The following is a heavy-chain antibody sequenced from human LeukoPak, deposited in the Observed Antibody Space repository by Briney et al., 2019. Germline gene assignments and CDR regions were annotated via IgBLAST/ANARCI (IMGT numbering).Heavy chain of an antibody. CDR3: ARSPTGDYSYYYGMDV. CDR1: GYSFTSYW. D-gene: IGHD4-17*01. Sequence: GESLKISCKGSGYSFTSYWIGWVRPMSGKGLDWMRIIYPGDSDTRYSPSFQGQVTISADKSISTAYLQWSSLKASDTAMYYCARSPTGDYSYYYGMDVWGQGTTVTVSS. CDR2: IYPGDSDT. J-gene: IGHJ6*02. V-gene: IGHV5-51*01.